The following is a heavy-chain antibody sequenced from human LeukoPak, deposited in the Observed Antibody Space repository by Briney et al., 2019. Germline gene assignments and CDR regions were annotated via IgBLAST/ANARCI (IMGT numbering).Heavy chain of an antibody. CDR2: ISYDGSNK. CDR3: ARSSRGVYFDY. J-gene: IGHJ4*02. Sequence: QPGGSLRLSCAASGFTFSSYAMHWVRQAPGKGLEWVAVISYDGSNKYYADSVKGRFTISRDNSKNTLYLQMNSLRTEDTAVYYCARSSRGVYFDYWGQGTLVTVSS. D-gene: IGHD3-10*01. V-gene: IGHV3-30*04. CDR1: GFTFSSYA.